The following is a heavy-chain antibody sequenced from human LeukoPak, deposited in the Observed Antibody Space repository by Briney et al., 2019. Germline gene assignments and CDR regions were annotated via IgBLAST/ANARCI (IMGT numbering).Heavy chain of an antibody. D-gene: IGHD3-3*01. J-gene: IGHJ4*02. Sequence: GGSLRLSCAASGFTFSSYSMNWVRQAPGKGLEWVSSISSSSSYIYCADSVKGRFTISRDNAKNSLYLQMNSLRAEDTAVYYCARDRDDFWSGIDYWGQGTLVTVSS. V-gene: IGHV3-21*01. CDR2: ISSSSSYI. CDR3: ARDRDDFWSGIDY. CDR1: GFTFSSYS.